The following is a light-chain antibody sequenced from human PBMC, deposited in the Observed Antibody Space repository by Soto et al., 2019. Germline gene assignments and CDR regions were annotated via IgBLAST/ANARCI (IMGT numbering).Light chain of an antibody. J-gene: IGKJ1*01. Sequence: DIQMTQSPSTLSASVGDRVSITCRASQSIGDWLAWYQQKPGKAPKLLIYKASNLQSGVPSRFSGSGSGTDFTLNISSLPPDYFATYYCQHYDSYSPTWTFGQGTKVDIK. CDR2: KAS. V-gene: IGKV1-5*03. CDR1: QSIGDW. CDR3: QHYDSYSPTWT.